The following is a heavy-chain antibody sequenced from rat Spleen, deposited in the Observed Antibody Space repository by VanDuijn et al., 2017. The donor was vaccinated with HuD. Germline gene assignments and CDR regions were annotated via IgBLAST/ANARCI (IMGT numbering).Heavy chain of an antibody. V-gene: IGHV5-25*01. CDR1: GFTFSNYD. CDR3: ATQAWGDDWFAY. Sequence: EVQLVESGGGLVQPGRSMKLSCAASGFTFSNYDMAWVRQAPTKGLEWVASISPSGGSTYYRDSVKGRFTVSRDNAKSTLYLLMDSLRSEDTATYYCATQAWGDDWFAYWGQGTLVTVSS. D-gene: IGHD1-1*01. CDR2: ISPSGGST. J-gene: IGHJ3*01.